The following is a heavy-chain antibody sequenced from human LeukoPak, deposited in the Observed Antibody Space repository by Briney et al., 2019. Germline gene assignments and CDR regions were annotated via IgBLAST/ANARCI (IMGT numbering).Heavy chain of an antibody. CDR3: AREGPSTVTEYNWFDP. V-gene: IGHV3-7*01. J-gene: IGHJ5*02. CDR1: GFTFSSYW. CDR2: IKQDGSEK. Sequence: GGSLRLSCAASGFTFSSYWMTWVRQAPGKGLEWVANIKQDGSEKYYMDSVKGRFTISRDNAKNSLYLQMNSLRAEDTAVYYCAREGPSTVTEYNWFDPWGQGTLVTVSS. D-gene: IGHD4-17*01.